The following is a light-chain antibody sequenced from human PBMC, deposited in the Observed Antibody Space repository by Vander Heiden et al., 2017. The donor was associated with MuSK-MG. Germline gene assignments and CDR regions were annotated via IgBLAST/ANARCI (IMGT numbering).Light chain of an antibody. V-gene: IGLV2-14*01. J-gene: IGLJ3*02. Sequence: QSALTQPASVSGSPGQSITISCTGTSSDVGGYNYVSWYQQHPGKAPKRMMYDVSNRPSGVSNRLSGSKSGNTASLTISGLQAEDDADDYCSSYTSSSTRVFGGGTKLTVL. CDR3: SSYTSSSTRV. CDR2: DVS. CDR1: SSDVGGYNY.